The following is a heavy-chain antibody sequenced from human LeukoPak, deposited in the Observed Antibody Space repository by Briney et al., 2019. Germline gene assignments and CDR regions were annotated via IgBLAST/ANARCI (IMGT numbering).Heavy chain of an antibody. CDR3: ARNGGNSNYDY. J-gene: IGHJ4*02. D-gene: IGHD4-23*01. CDR1: GGSISSSSSNC. Sequence: TSETLSLTCAVSGGSISSSSSNCWTWVRQPPGEGLEWIGEIYHNGATNYNPSLKSRVTMLLDKSKNQFFLKLNSVTAADTAVYYCARNGGNSNYDYWGQETLVTVSA. CDR2: IYHNGAT. V-gene: IGHV4-4*02.